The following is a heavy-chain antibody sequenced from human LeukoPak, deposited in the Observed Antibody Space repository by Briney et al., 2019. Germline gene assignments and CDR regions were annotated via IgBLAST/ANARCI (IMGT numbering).Heavy chain of an antibody. J-gene: IGHJ4*02. CDR1: GGSISSYY. Sequence: PSETLSLTCTVSGGSISSYYWSWTRQPPGKGLEWIGYIHYSGSTNYNPSLKSRVTISVDTSKNQFSLKLSSVTAADTAVYYCARDQDSSGWYYDYWGQGTLVTVSS. V-gene: IGHV4-59*01. CDR3: ARDQDSSGWYYDY. D-gene: IGHD6-19*01. CDR2: IHYSGST.